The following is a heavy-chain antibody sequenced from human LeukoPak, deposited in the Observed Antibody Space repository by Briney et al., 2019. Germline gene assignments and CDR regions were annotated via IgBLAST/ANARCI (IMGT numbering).Heavy chain of an antibody. J-gene: IGHJ4*02. CDR3: ARMSTY. D-gene: IGHD5/OR15-5a*01. CDR1: GYTFTSYD. CDR2: MNPNSGKA. V-gene: IGHV1-8*01. Sequence: ASVKVSCKASGYTFTSYDISWVRQATGQGLEWMGWMNPNSGKAGYAEKVQGRVTMTRNTSISRAYMDLSSLRSEDTAVYYCARMSTYWGQGTLVTVSS.